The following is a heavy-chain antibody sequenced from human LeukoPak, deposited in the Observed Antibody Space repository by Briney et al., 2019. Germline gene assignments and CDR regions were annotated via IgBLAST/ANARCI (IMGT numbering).Heavy chain of an antibody. D-gene: IGHD3-10*01. CDR3: AKGESHPKYYFDY. Sequence: GGSLRLSCAASGFTFSSYAMRWVRQAPGKGLEWVSSISGSDGSTYYADSVKGRFTISRDNSKNTLYLQMNSLRAEDTAVYYCAKGESHPKYYFDYWGRGTLVTVSS. V-gene: IGHV3-23*01. J-gene: IGHJ4*02. CDR2: ISGSDGST. CDR1: GFTFSSYA.